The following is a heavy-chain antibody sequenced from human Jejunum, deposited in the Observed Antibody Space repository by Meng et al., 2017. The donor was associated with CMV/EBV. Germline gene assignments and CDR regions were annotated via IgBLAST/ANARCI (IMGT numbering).Heavy chain of an antibody. CDR1: GDHA. CDR3: ARVRIVCSSTSCYPNWFDP. CDR2: ITFNSGKI. D-gene: IGHD2-2*01. V-gene: IGHV3-9*01. Sequence: GDHAMHWVRQVPGKGLEWVSSITFNSGKIGYADSVKGRFTISRDNAKNSLYLQMNSLRAEDTAVYYCARVRIVCSSTSCYPNWFDPWGQGTQVTVSS. J-gene: IGHJ5*02.